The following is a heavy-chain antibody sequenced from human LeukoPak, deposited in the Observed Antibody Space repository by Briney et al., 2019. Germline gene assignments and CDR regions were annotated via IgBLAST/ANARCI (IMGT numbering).Heavy chain of an antibody. Sequence: ASVKVSCKASGYTFTSYGISWVRQAPGQGLEWMGWISAYNGNTNYAQKLQGRVTMTTDTSTSTAYMELRSLRSDDTAVYYCARVKGGTEEAWFDPWGQGTLVTVSP. CDR3: ARVKGGTEEAWFDP. D-gene: IGHD1-1*01. J-gene: IGHJ5*02. V-gene: IGHV1-18*01. CDR2: ISAYNGNT. CDR1: GYTFTSYG.